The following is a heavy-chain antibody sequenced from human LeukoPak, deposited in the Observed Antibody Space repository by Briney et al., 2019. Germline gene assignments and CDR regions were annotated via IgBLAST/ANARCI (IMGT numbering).Heavy chain of an antibody. CDR3: ARLRISTWYYFDY. V-gene: IGHV5-51*01. D-gene: IGHD6-13*01. J-gene: IGHJ4*02. Sequence: GESLKISCKGSGYSFANYWIAWVRQMPGKGLEWMGTIYPGDSETRYSPSFQDQVTISADKSINSAYLQWSSLKASDTAIYYCARLRISTWYYFDYWGQGSLVTVSS. CDR1: GYSFANYW. CDR2: IYPGDSET.